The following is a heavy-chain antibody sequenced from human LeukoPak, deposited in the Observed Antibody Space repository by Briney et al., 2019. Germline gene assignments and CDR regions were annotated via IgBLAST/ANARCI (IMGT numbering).Heavy chain of an antibody. V-gene: IGHV4-59*01. CDR3: ASRIAGGSGYYYYMDV. CDR1: GGSISSYY. CDR2: IYYSGST. Sequence: SETLSLTCTVSGGSISSYYWSWIRQPPGKGLEWIGYIYYSGSTNYNPSLKSRVTISVDTSKNQFSLKLSSVTAADTAVYYCASRIAGGSGYYYYMDVWGKGTTVTVSS. J-gene: IGHJ6*03. D-gene: IGHD6-13*01.